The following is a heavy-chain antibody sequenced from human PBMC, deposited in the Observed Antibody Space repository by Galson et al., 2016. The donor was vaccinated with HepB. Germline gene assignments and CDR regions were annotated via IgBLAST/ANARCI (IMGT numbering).Heavy chain of an antibody. CDR1: GFPLGGYA. J-gene: IGHJ6*04. CDR3: VQGSTAPAV. V-gene: IGHV3-23*01. D-gene: IGHD2-2*01. Sequence: SLRLSCAASGFPLGGYAMSWVRQAPGKGLEWVSGTVVVGDGRSYYTDSVKGRFTISRDNSKNTLYLEMNSLTADDTAIYYCVQGSTAPAVWGKGTTATVSS. CDR2: TVVVGDGRS.